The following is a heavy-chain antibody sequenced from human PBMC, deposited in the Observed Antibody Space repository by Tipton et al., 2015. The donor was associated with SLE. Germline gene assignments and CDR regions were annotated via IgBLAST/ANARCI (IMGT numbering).Heavy chain of an antibody. V-gene: IGHV3-30*18. CDR2: ISYDGTNK. Sequence: QLVQSGGGVVQPGRSLRLSCAASGFTFSSYGMHRVRQAPGKGLEWVAVISYDGTNKYYADSVKGRFTISRDNSKNTLYLQMNSLRAEDTAVYYCAKPHIWYDRTDSNWFDPWGQGTLVTVSS. J-gene: IGHJ5*02. CDR1: GFTFSSYG. D-gene: IGHD1-14*01. CDR3: AKPHIWYDRTDSNWFDP.